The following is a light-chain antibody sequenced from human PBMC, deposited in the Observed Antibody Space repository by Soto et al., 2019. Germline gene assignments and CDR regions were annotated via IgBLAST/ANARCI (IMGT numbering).Light chain of an antibody. CDR1: NIGSKS. Sequence: SYELTQPPSVSVAPGKTARITCGGNNIGSKSVHWYQQKPGQAPVLVIYYDSDRPSGIPERFSGSNSGNTATLNMSRVEAGDEADYYCQVWDSSSDPHVVFGGGTKLTVL. CDR3: QVWDSSSDPHVV. J-gene: IGLJ2*01. V-gene: IGLV3-21*04. CDR2: YDS.